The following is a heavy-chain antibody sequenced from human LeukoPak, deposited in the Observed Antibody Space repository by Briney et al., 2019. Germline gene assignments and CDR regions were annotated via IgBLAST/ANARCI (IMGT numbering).Heavy chain of an antibody. CDR3: ARDHYGSGSYKAYFDY. V-gene: IGHV4-4*07. Sequence: PSETLSLTCTVSDASVTTYSWSWLRQPAGKGREWLGRVYSSGATKYNPSLKSRVTISADTPKNQFSLKLPSVTAADTAVYYCARDHYGSGSYKAYFDYWGHGIQVTVSS. D-gene: IGHD3-10*01. CDR2: VYSSGAT. CDR1: DASVTTYS. J-gene: IGHJ4*01.